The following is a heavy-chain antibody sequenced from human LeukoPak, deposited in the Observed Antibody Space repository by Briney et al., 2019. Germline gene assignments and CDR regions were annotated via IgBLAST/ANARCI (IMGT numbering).Heavy chain of an antibody. CDR3: AREGLRPLEWLSEYFFDY. D-gene: IGHD3-3*01. Sequence: PSETLSLTCAVYGESFDGYYWSWIRQSPGKGLEWIGHINHVGITNHNPSLKSRVTISVDTSKNQFTLKVRSVTAADTGVYFCAREGLRPLEWLSEYFFDYWGQGTLVTVSS. CDR2: INHVGIT. CDR1: GESFDGYY. J-gene: IGHJ4*02. V-gene: IGHV4-34*01.